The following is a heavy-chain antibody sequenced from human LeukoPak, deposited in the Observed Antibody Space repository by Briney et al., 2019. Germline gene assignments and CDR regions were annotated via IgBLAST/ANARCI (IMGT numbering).Heavy chain of an antibody. CDR1: GFTFSNYW. V-gene: IGHV3-74*01. Sequence: GGSLRLSCVGSGFTFSNYWVHWVRQVPGEGLVWVSRINVEGSRTDYADSVRGRFTISRDNVKNTLYLQMNSLTAEDTAVYYCVRSMSGRNDLWGQGTLVTVSS. D-gene: IGHD3-3*01. CDR3: VRSMSGRNDL. J-gene: IGHJ5*02. CDR2: INVEGSRT.